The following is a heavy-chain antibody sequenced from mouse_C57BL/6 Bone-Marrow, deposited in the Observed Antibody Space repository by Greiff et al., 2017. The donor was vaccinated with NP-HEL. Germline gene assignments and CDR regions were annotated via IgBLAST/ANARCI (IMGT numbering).Heavy chain of an antibody. CDR2: ISSGGSYT. V-gene: IGHV5-6*01. CDR3: ARQEGPYAMDY. Sequence: VQLKESGGDLVKPGGSLKLSCAASGFTFSSYGMSWVRQTPDNRLEWVATISSGGSYTYYPDSVKGRFTISRDNAKNTLYLQMSSLKSEDTAMYYCARQEGPYAMDYWGQGTSVTVSS. CDR1: GFTFSSYG. J-gene: IGHJ4*01.